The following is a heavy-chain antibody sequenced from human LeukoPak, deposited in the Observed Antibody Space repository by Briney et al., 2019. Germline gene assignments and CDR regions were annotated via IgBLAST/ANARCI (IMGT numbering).Heavy chain of an antibody. CDR1: GFTFTSYS. J-gene: IGHJ3*02. V-gene: IGHV3-53*01. D-gene: IGHD1-26*01. CDR2: IYSGGST. Sequence: GGSLRLSCAASGFTFTSYSMNWVRQAPGKGLEWVSIIYSGGSTFYADSVKGRFTISRDNSKNTLYLQMNSLRAEDTAVYYCARGGSYLSAFDIWGQGTMVTVSS. CDR3: ARGGSYLSAFDI.